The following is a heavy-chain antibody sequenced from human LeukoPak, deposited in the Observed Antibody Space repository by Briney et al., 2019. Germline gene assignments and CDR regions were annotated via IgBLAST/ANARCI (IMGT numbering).Heavy chain of an antibody. Sequence: GASVKVSCKASGYTFTSYAMHWVRQAPGQRLEWMGWIHAGNGNTKYSQKFQGRVTITRDTSASTAYMELSSLRSEDTAVYYCARLDYYDSSGSDAFDIWGQGTMVTVSS. D-gene: IGHD3-22*01. CDR3: ARLDYYDSSGSDAFDI. CDR2: IHAGNGNT. CDR1: GYTFTSYA. J-gene: IGHJ3*02. V-gene: IGHV1-3*01.